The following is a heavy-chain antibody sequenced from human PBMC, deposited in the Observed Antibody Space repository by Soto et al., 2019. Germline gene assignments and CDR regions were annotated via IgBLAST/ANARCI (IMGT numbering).Heavy chain of an antibody. D-gene: IGHD2-2*01. V-gene: IGHV4-31*03. Sequence: QVQLQESGPGLVKPSQTLSLTCTVSGGSITSSGYSWSWIRQHPGEGLEWIGFTSHSGSTSYNPSLQSRVTISVDTSWIPFSLNLKSVTAADRAFYYCARGGGSTKVDYWGQGTLVTVSP. J-gene: IGHJ4*02. CDR1: GGSITSSGYS. CDR3: ARGGGSTKVDY. CDR2: TSHSGST.